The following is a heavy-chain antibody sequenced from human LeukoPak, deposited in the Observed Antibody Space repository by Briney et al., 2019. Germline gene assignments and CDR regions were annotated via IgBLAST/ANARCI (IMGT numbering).Heavy chain of an antibody. J-gene: IGHJ5*02. D-gene: IGHD3-10*01. V-gene: IGHV1-2*02. CDR3: ARVWYYYGSGSYYNENWFDP. CDR2: INPNSGGT. CDR1: GYTFTGYY. Sequence: ASVKVSCKASGYTFTGYYMHWVRQATGQGLEWMGWINPNSGGTNYAQKFQGRVTMTRDTSISTAYMELGRLRSDDTAVYYCARVWYYYGSGSYYNENWFDPWGQGTLVTVSS.